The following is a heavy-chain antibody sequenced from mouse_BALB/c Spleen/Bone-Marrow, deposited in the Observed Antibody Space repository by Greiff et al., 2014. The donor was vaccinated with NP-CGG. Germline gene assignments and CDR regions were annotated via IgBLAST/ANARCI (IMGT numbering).Heavy chain of an antibody. CDR3: ARGDYGSTYWFAY. J-gene: IGHJ3*01. CDR2: IWAGGVT. CDR1: GFPLSSYG. V-gene: IGHV2-9*02. Sequence: VQVVESGPGLVAPSQSLSITCTVSGFPLSSYGVHWVRQCPGKGLEWLGIIWAGGVTNYNSALMSRLSISKDNSKSQVFLKMNSLQTDDTAMYYCARGDYGSTYWFAYWGQGTLVTVSA. D-gene: IGHD1-1*01.